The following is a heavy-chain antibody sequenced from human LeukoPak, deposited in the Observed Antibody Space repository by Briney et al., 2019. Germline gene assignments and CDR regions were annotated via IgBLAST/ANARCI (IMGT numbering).Heavy chain of an antibody. CDR1: GFTFSSYW. Sequence: LPGGSLRLSCAASGFTFSSYWMSWVRQAPGKGLEWVANIKQDGSEKYYVDSVKGRFTISRDNAKNSLYLQMNSLRAEDTAVYYCARNWNDGFFHYYGMDVWGQGTTVTVSS. CDR2: IKQDGSEK. J-gene: IGHJ6*02. D-gene: IGHD1-1*01. V-gene: IGHV3-7*01. CDR3: ARNWNDGFFHYYGMDV.